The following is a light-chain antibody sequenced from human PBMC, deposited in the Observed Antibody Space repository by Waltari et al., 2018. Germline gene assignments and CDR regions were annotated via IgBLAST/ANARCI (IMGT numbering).Light chain of an antibody. V-gene: IGKV3-11*01. CDR3: HHRT. Sequence: EIVLTQSPATQALSPGERSTLSCRASQSVSSYLAWYQQKPGQPPRLLIYDASKRATGIPARFSGSGSGTDFTLTISSLEPEDFAVYYCHHRTFGQGTKVEV. CDR2: DAS. J-gene: IGKJ1*01. CDR1: QSVSSY.